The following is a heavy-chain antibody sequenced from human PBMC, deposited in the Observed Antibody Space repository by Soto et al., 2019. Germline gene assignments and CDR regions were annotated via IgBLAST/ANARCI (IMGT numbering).Heavy chain of an antibody. CDR3: TRGRAAGDY. CDR2: INPNGGST. CDR1: GSIFTNFY. Sequence: QVQLVQPGAEVKKPGSYVKLSCNAPGSIFTNFYIHWVRQDPGQGLEWIGIINPNGGSTNYAQNIQGRVTMTRETSTSTVYMDLSSLRSEDTAVYYCTRGRAAGDYWGQGTLITVSS. V-gene: IGHV1-46*03. J-gene: IGHJ4*02.